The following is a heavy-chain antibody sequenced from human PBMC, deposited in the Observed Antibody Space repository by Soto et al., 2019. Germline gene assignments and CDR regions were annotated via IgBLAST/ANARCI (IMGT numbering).Heavy chain of an antibody. CDR2: IKSKTDGGTT. CDR1: GLTFSNAW. V-gene: IGHV3-15*01. D-gene: IGHD2-15*01. CDR3: TVVAAIVVWYGDYFDY. Sequence: GGSLRLSCAASGLTFSNAWMSWVRQAPGKGLEWVGRIKSKTDGGTTDYAAPVKGRFTISRDDSKNTLYLQMNSLKTEDTAVYYCTVVAAIVVWYGDYFDYWGQGTLVTVSS. J-gene: IGHJ4*02.